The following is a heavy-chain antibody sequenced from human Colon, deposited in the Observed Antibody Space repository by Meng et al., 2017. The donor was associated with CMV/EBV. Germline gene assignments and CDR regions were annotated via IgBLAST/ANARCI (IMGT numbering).Heavy chain of an antibody. CDR2: ITTSGRYI. CDR1: GFSFPDYS. V-gene: IGHV3-21*06. D-gene: IGHD2-21*01. CDR3: VKYCGADCLYGMDV. J-gene: IGHJ6*02. Sequence: GESLKISCAASGFSFPDYSMNWDRQAPGKGLEWVSSITTSGRYIYYSDSVQGRFTISRDDAKTSLYLQMDSLRAEDTAVYYCVKYCGADCLYGMDVWGQGTTVTVSS.